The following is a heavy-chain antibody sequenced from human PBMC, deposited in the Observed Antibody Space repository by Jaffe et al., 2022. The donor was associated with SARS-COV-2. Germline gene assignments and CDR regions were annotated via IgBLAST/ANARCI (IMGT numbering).Heavy chain of an antibody. Sequence: QVQLQESGPGLVKPSETLSLTCTVSGGSISSYYWSWIRQPAGKGLEWIGRIYTSGSTNYNPSLKSRVTMSVDTSKNQFSLKLSSVTAADTAVYYCARETAYCGGDCYLDLAYYFDYWGQGTLVTVSS. D-gene: IGHD2-21*02. J-gene: IGHJ4*02. CDR2: IYTSGST. CDR1: GGSISSYY. CDR3: ARETAYCGGDCYLDLAYYFDY. V-gene: IGHV4-4*07.